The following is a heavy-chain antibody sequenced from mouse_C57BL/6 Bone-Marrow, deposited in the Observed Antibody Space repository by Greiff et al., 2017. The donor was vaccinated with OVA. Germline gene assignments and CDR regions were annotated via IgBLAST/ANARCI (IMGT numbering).Heavy chain of an antibody. V-gene: IGHV1-4*01. Sequence: VQLQQSGAELVRPGASVKMSCKASGYTFTSYTIHWVKQRPGQGLEWIGYIDPTNDYTNYNQKFKGKATLTADKSSSTAYMQLSSLTSEDSAVYYYTRGYYCDFEGQGTTLTVSA. CDR1: GYTFTSYT. J-gene: IGHJ2*01. CDR2: IDPTNDYT. CDR3: TRGYYCDF.